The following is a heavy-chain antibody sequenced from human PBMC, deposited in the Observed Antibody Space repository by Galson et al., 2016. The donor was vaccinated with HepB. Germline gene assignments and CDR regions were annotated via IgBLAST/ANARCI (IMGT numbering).Heavy chain of an antibody. CDR3: TTWLSHHFDY. Sequence: SLILSCAASGFTFRNYALSWVRRAPGKGLEWVSHIDGPTPNTHYADSVRGRFSIYRDNSRDTLYLQMDSLTAEDSAIYYCTTWLSHHFDYWGQGTRVAVSS. CDR2: IDGPTPNT. CDR1: GFTFRNYA. V-gene: IGHV3-23*01. D-gene: IGHD6-19*01. J-gene: IGHJ4*02.